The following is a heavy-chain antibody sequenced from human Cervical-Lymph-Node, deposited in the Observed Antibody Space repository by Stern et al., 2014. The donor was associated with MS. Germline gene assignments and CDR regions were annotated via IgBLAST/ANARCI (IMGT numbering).Heavy chain of an antibody. D-gene: IGHD3-16*01. CDR3: ARYSRHYDGAFYFDS. Sequence: QVQLVESGAEVKKPGSSVKVSCKASGGAFSSYAINWVRQAPGQGPEWMGGIIPIFGTANYAQKFQDRVTITADESTATAYMELSSLRSEDTAVYYCARYSRHYDGAFYFDSWGQGTLVTVSS. CDR1: GGAFSSYA. CDR2: IIPIFGTA. V-gene: IGHV1-69*01. J-gene: IGHJ4*02.